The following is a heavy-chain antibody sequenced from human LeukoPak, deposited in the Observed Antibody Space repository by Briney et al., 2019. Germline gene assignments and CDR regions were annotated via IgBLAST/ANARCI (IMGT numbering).Heavy chain of an antibody. V-gene: IGHV1-8*01. J-gene: IGHJ6*03. D-gene: IGHD3-9*01. CDR2: MNPNSGNT. CDR3: ARSLTRYFDWLSTGRYYYYMDV. CDR1: GYTFTSYD. Sequence: ASVKVSCKASGYTFTSYDINWVRQATGQGLEWMGWMNPNSGNTGYAQKFQGRVTMTRNTSISTAYMELSSLRSEDTAVYYCARSLTRYFDWLSTGRYYYYMDVWGKGTTVTISS.